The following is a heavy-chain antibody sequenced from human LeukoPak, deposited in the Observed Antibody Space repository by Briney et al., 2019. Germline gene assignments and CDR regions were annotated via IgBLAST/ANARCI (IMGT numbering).Heavy chain of an antibody. CDR1: GGSISSYY. V-gene: IGHV4-59*01. CDR2: IYYSGST. Sequence: SETLSLTSTVSGGSISSYYWSWIRQPPGKGLEWIGYIYYSGSTNYNPSLKSRVTISVDTSKNQFSLKLSSVTAADTAVYYCARVVDAFDIWGQGTMVTVSS. CDR3: ARVVDAFDI. J-gene: IGHJ3*02. D-gene: IGHD6-6*01.